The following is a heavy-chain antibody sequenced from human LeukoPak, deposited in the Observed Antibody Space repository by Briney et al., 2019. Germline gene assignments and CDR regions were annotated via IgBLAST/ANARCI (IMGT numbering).Heavy chain of an antibody. CDR2: IYYSGST. J-gene: IGHJ4*02. CDR3: ARGQRYCSSTSCYELDY. Sequence: SETLSLTCTVSGGSISSYYWSWIRQPPGKGLEWIGYIYYSGSTNYNPSLKSRATISVDTSKNQFSLKLSSVTAADTAVYYCARGQRYCSSTSCYELDYWGQGTLVTVSS. D-gene: IGHD2-2*01. CDR1: GGSISSYY. V-gene: IGHV4-59*01.